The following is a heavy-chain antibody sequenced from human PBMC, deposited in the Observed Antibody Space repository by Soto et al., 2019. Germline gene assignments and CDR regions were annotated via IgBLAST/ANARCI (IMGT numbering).Heavy chain of an antibody. CDR1: GYTFTSYY. Sequence: ASVKVSCKASGYTFTSYYMHWVRQAPGQGLEWMGMINASGGSTSYAQKFQGRVTITRDTSASTAYMELSSLRSEDTAVYYCASLYGSGFYGVWGKGTTVTVSS. CDR2: INASGGST. D-gene: IGHD3-10*01. J-gene: IGHJ6*04. CDR3: ASLYGSGFYGV. V-gene: IGHV1-46*01.